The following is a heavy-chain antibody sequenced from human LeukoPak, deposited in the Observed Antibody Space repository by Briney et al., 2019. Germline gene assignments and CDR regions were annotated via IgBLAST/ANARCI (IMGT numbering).Heavy chain of an antibody. Sequence: GGSLRLSCAASGFTFSSYSMNWVRQAPGKGLEWVAVISYDGSNKYYADSVKGRFTISRDNSKNTLYLQMNSLRAEDTAVYYCARVGQEMATLSPPDYWGQGTLVTVSS. D-gene: IGHD5-24*01. CDR2: ISYDGSNK. CDR1: GFTFSSYS. J-gene: IGHJ4*02. CDR3: ARVGQEMATLSPPDY. V-gene: IGHV3-30*03.